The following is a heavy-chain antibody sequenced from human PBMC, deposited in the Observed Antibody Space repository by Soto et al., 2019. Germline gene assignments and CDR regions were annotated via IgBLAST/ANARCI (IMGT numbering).Heavy chain of an antibody. D-gene: IGHD5-12*01. J-gene: IGHJ3*02. Sequence: GGSLRLSCAASGFAVIGNYISFFRHSPFKWLEWVSVIYSGGSTYYADSVKGRFTISRDNSKNTLYLQMNSLIAEDTAVYYCAREKRWLHHDAFDIWGQGTMVTVSS. CDR1: GFAVIGNY. CDR2: IYSGGST. V-gene: IGHV3-53*01. CDR3: AREKRWLHHDAFDI.